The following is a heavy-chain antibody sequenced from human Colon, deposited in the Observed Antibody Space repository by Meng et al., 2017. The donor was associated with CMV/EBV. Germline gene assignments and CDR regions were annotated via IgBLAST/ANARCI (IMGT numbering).Heavy chain of an antibody. CDR1: GYSFTTYG. CDR2: INPNSGGT. J-gene: IGHJ4*02. V-gene: IGHV1-2*02. D-gene: IGHD2-15*01. CDR3: ATEYCRGGSCLRYYFDY. Sequence: ASVKVSCKASGYSFTTYGITWVRQAPGQGLEWMGWINPNSGGTNYAQKFQGRVTMTRDTSISTAYMELSRLRSDATAVYYCATEYCRGGSCLRYYFDYWGQGTLVTVSS.